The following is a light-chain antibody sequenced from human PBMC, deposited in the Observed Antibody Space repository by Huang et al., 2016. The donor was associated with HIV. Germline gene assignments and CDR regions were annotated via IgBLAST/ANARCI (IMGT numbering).Light chain of an antibody. CDR2: AAS. Sequence: IQLTQSPSSLSASVGDRVTITCRASQGISSYLAWYQQKPGKAPKLLIYAASTLQSGVPTRCSGIGAGTDVTLTISSLQPEDFATYYCQQLNSYPYTFGQGTKLEIK. J-gene: IGKJ2*01. CDR3: QQLNSYPYT. CDR1: QGISSY. V-gene: IGKV1-9*01.